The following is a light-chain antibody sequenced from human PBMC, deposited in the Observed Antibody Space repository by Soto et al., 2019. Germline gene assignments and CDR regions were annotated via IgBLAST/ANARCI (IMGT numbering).Light chain of an antibody. J-gene: IGLJ2*01. CDR2: EVS. V-gene: IGLV2-18*02. CDR3: SSYTTSSTLV. CDR1: SSDVGYYNR. Sequence: QSALTQPPSGSGSPGQSVTISCTGTSSDVGYYNRVSWYQQPPGTAPILMVFEVSNRPSGVPDRFSGSKSGNTASLTISGLQAEDEADYYCSSYTTSSTLVFGGGTKLTVL.